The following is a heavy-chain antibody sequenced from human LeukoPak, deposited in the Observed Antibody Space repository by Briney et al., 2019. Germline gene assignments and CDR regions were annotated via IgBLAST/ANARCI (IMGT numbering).Heavy chain of an antibody. CDR1: GGTFSSYA. J-gene: IGHJ4*02. V-gene: IGHV1-69*04. CDR3: ATAQYSGNYYFDN. Sequence: GASVKVSCKASGGTFSSYAISWVRQAPGQGLEWMGRIIPILGIANYAQKFQGRVTITADKSTSTAYMELSSLRAEDTAVYYCATAQYSGNYYFDNWGQGTLVTVSS. CDR2: IIPILGIA. D-gene: IGHD1-26*01.